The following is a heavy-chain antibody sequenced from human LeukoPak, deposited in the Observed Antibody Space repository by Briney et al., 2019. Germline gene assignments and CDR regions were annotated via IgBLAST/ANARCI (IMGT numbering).Heavy chain of an antibody. CDR2: IYYSGST. Sequence: SETLSLTCTVSGGSVSSGSYFWSWIRQPPGKGLDWIGHIYYSGSTNYNPSLKSRVTMSVDTSKNRFSLKLSSVTAADTAVYYCARDRSYYDSSGFYKYAFDIWGQGTVVTVSS. V-gene: IGHV4-61*01. CDR1: GGSVSSGSYF. J-gene: IGHJ3*02. CDR3: ARDRSYYDSSGFYKYAFDI. D-gene: IGHD3-22*01.